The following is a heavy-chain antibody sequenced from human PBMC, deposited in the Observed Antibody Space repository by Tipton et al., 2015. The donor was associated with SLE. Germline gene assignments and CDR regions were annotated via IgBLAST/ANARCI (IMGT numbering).Heavy chain of an antibody. CDR2: IWYDGSNK. CDR3: ARDRGDLDEPGYMDV. D-gene: IGHD3-10*01. Sequence: QLVQSGGGVVQPGRSLRLSCAASGFTFSSYGMHWVRQAPGKGLEWVAVIWYDGSNKYYADSVKSRFTISRDNSKNTLYLQMNSLRAEDTAVYYCARDRGDLDEPGYMDVWGKGTTVTVSS. V-gene: IGHV3-33*01. J-gene: IGHJ6*03. CDR1: GFTFSSYG.